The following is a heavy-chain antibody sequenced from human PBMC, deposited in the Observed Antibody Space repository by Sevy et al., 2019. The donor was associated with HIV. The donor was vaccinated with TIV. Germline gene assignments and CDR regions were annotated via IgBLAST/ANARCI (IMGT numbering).Heavy chain of an antibody. Sequence: GGSLRLSCAASGFSFRSYWMTWVRQAPGKGLEWVASIYQDGSEKYYMDSVKGRFTVSRDNAKNSLFLQMNSLRVEDTAVYYCAREGSYGDCMLSCYYGMDVWGQGTTVTVSS. CDR1: GFSFRSYW. CDR2: IYQDGSEK. D-gene: IGHD2-21*01. J-gene: IGHJ6*02. V-gene: IGHV3-7*01. CDR3: AREGSYGDCMLSCYYGMDV.